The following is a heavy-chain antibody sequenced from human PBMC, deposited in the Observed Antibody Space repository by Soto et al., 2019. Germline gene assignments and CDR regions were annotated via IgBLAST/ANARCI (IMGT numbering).Heavy chain of an antibody. CDR1: GFTFSGYA. CDR3: AKNVWGITIFGGMDV. Sequence: GSLRLSCAASGFTFSGYAMSWVRQAPGKGLEWVSAISGSGGSTYYADSVKGRFTISRDNSKNTLYLQMNSLRAEDTAVYYCAKNVWGITIFGGMDVWGQGTTVTVSS. V-gene: IGHV3-23*01. J-gene: IGHJ6*02. D-gene: IGHD3-9*01. CDR2: ISGSGGST.